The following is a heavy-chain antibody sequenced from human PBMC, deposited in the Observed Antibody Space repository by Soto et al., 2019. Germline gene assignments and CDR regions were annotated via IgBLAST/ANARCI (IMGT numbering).Heavy chain of an antibody. Sequence: QVQLVESGGGVVQTGRSLRLSCAASGFTFSSYGMHWVRQAPGRGLEWVAVISYDGSYKYYADSVKGRFTISRDNSKNSLYQHMNSLRAEDTAVYYCAKWNGGFDYWGQGTLVTVSS. CDR3: AKWNGGFDY. D-gene: IGHD3-16*01. J-gene: IGHJ4*02. CDR2: ISYDGSYK. CDR1: GFTFSSYG. V-gene: IGHV3-30*18.